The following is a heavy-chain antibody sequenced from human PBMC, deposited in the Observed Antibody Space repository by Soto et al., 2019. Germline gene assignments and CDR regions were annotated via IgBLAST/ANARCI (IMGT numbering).Heavy chain of an antibody. CDR1: GYTFTSYD. J-gene: IGHJ5*02. D-gene: IGHD3-3*01. CDR2: MNPNSGNT. Sequence: ASVKVSCKASGYTFTSYDINWVRQATGQGLEWMGWMNPNSGNTGYAQKFQGRVTMTRNTSISTAYMELSSLRSEDTAVYYCARGPRRAFWSGHYTGPWFDPRGQGTLVTVSS. CDR3: ARGPRRAFWSGHYTGPWFDP. V-gene: IGHV1-8*01.